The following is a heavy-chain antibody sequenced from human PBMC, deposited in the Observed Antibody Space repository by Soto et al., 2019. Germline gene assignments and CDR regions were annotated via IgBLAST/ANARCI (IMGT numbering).Heavy chain of an antibody. CDR1: GGSISSGGYY. CDR2: IYYSGST. Sequence: PSETLSLTCTVSGGSISSGGYYWSWIRQHPGKGLEWIGYIYYSGSTYYNPSLKSRVTISVDTSKNQFSLKLSSVTAADTAVYYCASTTYIVVVVAGSQGAFDIWGQGTMVTVS. J-gene: IGHJ3*02. D-gene: IGHD2-15*01. V-gene: IGHV4-31*03. CDR3: ASTTYIVVVVAGSQGAFDI.